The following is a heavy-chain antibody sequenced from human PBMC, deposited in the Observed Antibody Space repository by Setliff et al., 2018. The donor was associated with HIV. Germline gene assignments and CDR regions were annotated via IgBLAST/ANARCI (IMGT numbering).Heavy chain of an antibody. J-gene: IGHJ3*02. CDR2: IGSSNHGI. D-gene: IGHD6-25*01. CDR3: AKDGDYRSGDYDAFDI. V-gene: IGHV3-48*04. CDR1: GFNFKTYG. Sequence: GGSLRLSCAASGFNFKTYGMTWVRQAPGKGLDWVAHIGSSNHGIHYTASVQGRFTVSRDNANNLLFLQMNNLRVEDTAVYYCAKDGDYRSGDYDAFDIWGQGTMVTVSS.